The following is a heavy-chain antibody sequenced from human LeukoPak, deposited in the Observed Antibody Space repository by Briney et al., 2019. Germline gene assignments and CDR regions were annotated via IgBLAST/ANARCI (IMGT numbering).Heavy chain of an antibody. D-gene: IGHD3-22*01. CDR1: GFTFDDYG. Sequence: GGSLRLSCAASGFTFDDYGMSWVRQAPGKGLEWVSGINWNGGSTGYADSVKGRFTISRDNAKNSLYLQMNSLRAEDTALYYCARVRTLSYYYDSSGYFDAFDIWGQGTMVTVS. V-gene: IGHV3-20*04. CDR3: ARVRTLSYYYDSSGYFDAFDI. J-gene: IGHJ3*02. CDR2: INWNGGST.